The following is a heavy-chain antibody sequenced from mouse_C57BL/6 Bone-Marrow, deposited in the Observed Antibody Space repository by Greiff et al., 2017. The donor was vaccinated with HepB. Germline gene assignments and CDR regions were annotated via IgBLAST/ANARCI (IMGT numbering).Heavy chain of an antibody. J-gene: IGHJ1*03. Sequence: EVKLVESGPGLVKPSQSLSLTCSVTGYSITSGYYWNWIRQFPGNKLEWMGYISYDGSNNYNPSLKNRISITRDTSKNQFFLKLNSVTTEDTATYCCARCYGTSWYFDVWGTGTTVTVSS. V-gene: IGHV3-6*01. D-gene: IGHD1-1*01. CDR3: ARCYGTSWYFDV. CDR1: GYSITSGYY. CDR2: ISYDGSN.